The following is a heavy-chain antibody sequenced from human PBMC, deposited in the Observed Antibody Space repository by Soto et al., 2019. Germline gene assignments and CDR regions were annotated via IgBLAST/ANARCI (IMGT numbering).Heavy chain of an antibody. CDR2: IYYSGNT. CDR1: GDSLSTYH. CDR3: ARLDGDYFDA. V-gene: IGHV4-59*08. D-gene: IGHD4-17*01. Sequence: QVQLQESGPGLVKPSETLSLTCTLSGDSLSTYHWSWIRQPPGKRLEWLGYIYYSGNTHFNPSVKSRLTISIDTSKTPFSLKLTSVTAADTAVYYCARLDGDYFDAWGQGILVTVSS. J-gene: IGHJ4*02.